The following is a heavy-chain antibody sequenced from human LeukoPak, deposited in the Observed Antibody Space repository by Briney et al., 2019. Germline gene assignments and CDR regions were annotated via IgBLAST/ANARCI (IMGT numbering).Heavy chain of an antibody. Sequence: PGGSLRLSCAASGFTFSRFWMNWVRQAPGRGLEWVANIDQSGGRNNYVDSVKGRFTISRDNAKNTLYLQMNSLRAEDTAVYYCARGQQLDLFNWFDPWGQGTLVTVSS. CDR3: ARGQQLDLFNWFDP. J-gene: IGHJ5*02. D-gene: IGHD6-13*01. V-gene: IGHV3-7*02. CDR1: GFTFSRFW. CDR2: IDQSGGRN.